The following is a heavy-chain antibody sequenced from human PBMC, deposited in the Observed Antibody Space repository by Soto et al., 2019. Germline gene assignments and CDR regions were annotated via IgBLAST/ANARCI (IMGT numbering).Heavy chain of an antibody. V-gene: IGHV1-69*06. CDR1: GGTFSTYD. CDR2: IIPAFDAT. D-gene: IGHD2-2*01. CDR3: ARDRSSSWYNGTFYFDS. Sequence: QVQLVQSGAELRRPGSSVKVSCTASGGTFSTYDISWVRQAPGQGLEWMGGIIPAFDATKFAQKFQGRLTITADKSTGTVYMKLSSLSSEDTAVYYCARDRSSSWYNGTFYFDSWGQGTLVTVSP. J-gene: IGHJ4*02.